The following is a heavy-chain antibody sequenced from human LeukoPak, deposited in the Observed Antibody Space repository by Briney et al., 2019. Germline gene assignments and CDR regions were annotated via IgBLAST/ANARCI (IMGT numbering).Heavy chain of an antibody. CDR3: AKDISSGSVPYYHYSMDV. V-gene: IGHV3-9*01. CDR1: GFTFDDYS. Sequence: GGSLRLSCLASGFTFDDYSMHCVRQAPGRGLEWVSGIRWNSGRIGYADSVKGRFTISRDNAKNSLYLQMNSLRAEDTALYYCAKDISSGSVPYYHYSMDVWGQETTVTVSS. CDR2: IRWNSGRI. D-gene: IGHD3-10*01. J-gene: IGHJ6*02.